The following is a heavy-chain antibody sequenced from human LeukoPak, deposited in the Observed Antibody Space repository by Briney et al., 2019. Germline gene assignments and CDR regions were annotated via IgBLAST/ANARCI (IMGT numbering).Heavy chain of an antibody. CDR3: ARGILTYSSGPNWFDP. V-gene: IGHV4-59*01. D-gene: IGHD6-19*01. J-gene: IGHJ5*02. CDR1: GGSISSYY. CDR2: VYYTGST. Sequence: SETLSLTCTVSGGSISSYYWSWVRQPPGKGLEWIGFVYYTGSTNYNPSLKSRVTISVDTSKNQFSLKLSSVTAADTAVYYCARGILTYSSGPNWFDPWGQGTLVTVSS.